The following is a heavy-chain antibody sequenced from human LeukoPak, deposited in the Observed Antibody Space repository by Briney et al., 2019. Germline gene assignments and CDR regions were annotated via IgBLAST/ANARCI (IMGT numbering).Heavy chain of an antibody. D-gene: IGHD2-15*01. CDR3: AKGYCSGGSCYHIPFDY. V-gene: IGHV3-30*18. J-gene: IGHJ4*02. Sequence: PGRSLRLSCAASGFTFSSYGMHWVRQAPGKGLEWVAVISYDGSNKYYADSVKGRFTISRDNSKNTLYLQMNSLRAEDTAVYYCAKGYCSGGSCYHIPFDYWGQGTLVTVSS. CDR1: GFTFSSYG. CDR2: ISYDGSNK.